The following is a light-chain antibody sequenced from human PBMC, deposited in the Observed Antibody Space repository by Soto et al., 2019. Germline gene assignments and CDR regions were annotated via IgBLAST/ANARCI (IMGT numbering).Light chain of an antibody. Sequence: DIVMTQSPDSLAVSLGERATINCKSSQSVLYSSNNKNYLTWYQQKPGQPPKLLIYWASTRESRVPDRFSGSGSGTDFTLTISSLQAEDVAVYYCQQYYSTPFTFGQGTKVEI. CDR2: WAS. CDR3: QQYYSTPFT. CDR1: QSVLYSSNNKNY. V-gene: IGKV4-1*01. J-gene: IGKJ1*01.